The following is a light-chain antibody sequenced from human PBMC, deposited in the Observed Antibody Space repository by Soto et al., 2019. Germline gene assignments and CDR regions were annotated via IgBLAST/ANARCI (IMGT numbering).Light chain of an antibody. Sequence: QSVLTQPASVSGSPGQSITISCTGTSSDVGSYNLVSWYQQHPGKAPKLMIYKGSKRPSGVSNRFSGSKSGNTASLTISGLQAEDEADYYCCSYAGSSTLSVVFGGGTKLTVL. V-gene: IGLV2-23*01. CDR2: KGS. J-gene: IGLJ2*01. CDR3: CSYAGSSTLSVV. CDR1: SSDVGSYNL.